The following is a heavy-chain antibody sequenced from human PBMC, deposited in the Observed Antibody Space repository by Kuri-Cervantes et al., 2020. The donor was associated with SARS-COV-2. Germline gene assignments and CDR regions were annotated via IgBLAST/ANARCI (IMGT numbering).Heavy chain of an antibody. J-gene: IGHJ3*02. CDR3: AREMGWEAVVGDAFDI. Sequence: GGSLRLSCAASGFTFSSYAMHWVRQAPGKGLEWVAVISYDGSNKYYADSVKGRFTISRDNSKNSLYLQMNSLRDEDTAVYYCAREMGWEAVVGDAFDIWGQGTMVTVSS. V-gene: IGHV3-30*07. D-gene: IGHD1-26*01. CDR2: ISYDGSNK. CDR1: GFTFSSYA.